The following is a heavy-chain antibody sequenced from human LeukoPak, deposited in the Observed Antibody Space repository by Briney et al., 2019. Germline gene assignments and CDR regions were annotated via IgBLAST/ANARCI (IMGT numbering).Heavy chain of an antibody. CDR3: ARDGLGGYDY. D-gene: IGHD3-10*01. Sequence: GGSLRLSSAASGFTFSIYPDNWVRQSRGEAPEWLTSISDNSRYISYADSVKGRFTTSRDNAQNLVFLQLYSLRAEDTAVYYCARDGLGGYDYWGQGTLVTVSS. V-gene: IGHV3-21*01. CDR1: GFTFSIYP. CDR2: ISDNSRYI. J-gene: IGHJ4*02.